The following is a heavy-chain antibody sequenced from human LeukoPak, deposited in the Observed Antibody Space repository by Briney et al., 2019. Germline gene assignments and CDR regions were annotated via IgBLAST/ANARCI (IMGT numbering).Heavy chain of an antibody. J-gene: IGHJ4*02. CDR2: INPNSGAT. V-gene: IGHV1-2*06. D-gene: IGHD5-24*01. CDR1: GYTFTGYY. CDR3: ARAPRDGYMADY. Sequence: ASVKVSCKASGYTFTGYYMHWVRQAPGQGLEWMGRINPNSGATNYAQKFQGRVTMTRDTSISTAYMELSRLRSDDTAVYYCARAPRDGYMADYWGQGTLVTVSS.